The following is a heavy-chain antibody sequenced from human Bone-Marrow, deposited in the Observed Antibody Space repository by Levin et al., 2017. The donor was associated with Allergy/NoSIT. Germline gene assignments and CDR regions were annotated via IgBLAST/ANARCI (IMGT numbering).Heavy chain of an antibody. CDR3: ARSLSWNYDH. Sequence: QSGGSLRLSCAASGFTFSSYDMSWVRQAPGKGLQWVSTFSGSSDSTFYADSVKGRFTISRDNSKNTLNLQMESLRAEDTAVYYCARSLSWNYDHWDQGTLVVVSS. V-gene: IGHV3-23*01. CDR2: FSGSSDST. CDR1: GFTFSSYD. J-gene: IGHJ4*02. D-gene: IGHD6-13*01.